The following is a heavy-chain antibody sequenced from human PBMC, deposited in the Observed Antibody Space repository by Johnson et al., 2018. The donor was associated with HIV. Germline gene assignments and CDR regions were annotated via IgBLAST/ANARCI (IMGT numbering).Heavy chain of an antibody. D-gene: IGHD1-26*01. J-gene: IGHJ3*02. CDR2: ISYDGSNK. CDR1: GFTFSSYA. V-gene: IGHV3-30*04. CDR3: ARDRGGGSYHDAFDI. Sequence: QMLLVESGGGVVQPGGSLRLSCAASGFTFSSYAMHWVRQAPGKGLEWVAVISYDGSNKYYADSVKGRFTISRDNSKNTLYLQMNSLRAEDTAVYYCARDRGGGSYHDAFDIWGQGTMVTVSS.